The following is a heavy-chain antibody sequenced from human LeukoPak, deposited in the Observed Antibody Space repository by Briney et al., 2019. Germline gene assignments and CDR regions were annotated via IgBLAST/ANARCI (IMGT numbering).Heavy chain of an antibody. Sequence: GGSLRLSCAASGFTFDDYAMHWVRQAPGKGLEWVSGISWNSGSIGYADSVKGRFTIPRDNAKNSLYLQMNSLRAEDTALYYCAKAHSSGWYDFDYWGQGTLVTVSS. D-gene: IGHD6-19*01. CDR2: ISWNSGSI. CDR1: GFTFDDYA. CDR3: AKAHSSGWYDFDY. V-gene: IGHV3-9*01. J-gene: IGHJ4*02.